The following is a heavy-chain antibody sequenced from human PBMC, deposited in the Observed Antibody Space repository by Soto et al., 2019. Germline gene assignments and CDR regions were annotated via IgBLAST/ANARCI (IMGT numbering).Heavy chain of an antibody. CDR1: GFTFSNYV. Sequence: EVQLLESGGGLVQPGGSLRLSCAASGFTFSNYVMNWVRQAPGKGLEWVSTISYSADKTFYAASVKGRFTISRDNSRDTLFLQMNSLRADDAAVYYCAIRVRTATTNWGAFDIWGQGTMVTVSS. J-gene: IGHJ3*02. CDR2: ISYSADKT. CDR3: AIRVRTATTNWGAFDI. D-gene: IGHD1-7*01. V-gene: IGHV3-23*01.